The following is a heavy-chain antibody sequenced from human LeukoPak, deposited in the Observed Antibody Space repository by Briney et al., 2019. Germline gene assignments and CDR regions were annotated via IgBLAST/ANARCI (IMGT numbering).Heavy chain of an antibody. D-gene: IGHD1-7*01. V-gene: IGHV3-21*01. Sequence: GGSLRLSCAASGFTFSSYSMNWVRQAPGRGLEWVSSISSSSSYIYYADSVKGRFTISRDNAKNSLFLQMNSLRAEDTAVYYCARDQGWNYQWGDVWGKGTTVTVSS. CDR2: ISSSSSYI. CDR3: ARDQGWNYQWGDV. J-gene: IGHJ6*04. CDR1: GFTFSSYS.